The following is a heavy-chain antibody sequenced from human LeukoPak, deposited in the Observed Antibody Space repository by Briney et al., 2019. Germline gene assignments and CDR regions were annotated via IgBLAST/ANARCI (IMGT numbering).Heavy chain of an antibody. Sequence: PSETLSLTCTVSGGSISTYYWSWIRQPPGKGLEWIGYIYYSGSANYNPSLKSRVTISVDTSKNQFSLKLSSVTAADTAVYYCARARGYSYGRDFDYWGQGTLVTVSS. CDR1: GGSISTYY. CDR2: IYYSGSA. D-gene: IGHD5-18*01. CDR3: ARARGYSYGRDFDY. V-gene: IGHV4-59*01. J-gene: IGHJ4*02.